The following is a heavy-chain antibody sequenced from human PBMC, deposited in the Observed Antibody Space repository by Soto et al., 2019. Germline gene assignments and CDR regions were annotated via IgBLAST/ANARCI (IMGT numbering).Heavy chain of an antibody. CDR1: GLSHSTKGVG. J-gene: IGHJ5*02. CDR3: AHSLIGYYYDSSGSNWFDP. Sequence: ASGPKLINETQTLAIDCSFWGLSHSTKGVGVGWIRQPPGKALEWLALIYWDDDKRYSPSLKSRLTITKDTSKNQVVLTMTNMDPVDTATYYCAHSLIGYYYDSSGSNWFDPWGQGTLVTVSS. D-gene: IGHD3-22*01. V-gene: IGHV2-5*02. CDR2: IYWDDDK.